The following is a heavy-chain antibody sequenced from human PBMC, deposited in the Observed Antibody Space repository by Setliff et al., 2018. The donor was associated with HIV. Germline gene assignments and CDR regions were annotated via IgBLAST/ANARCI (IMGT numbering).Heavy chain of an antibody. D-gene: IGHD3-10*01. V-gene: IGHV1-69*06. Sequence: GASVKVSCKASGGTFGNYAISWVRQAPGQGLEWLGGIIPIFETTNYAQKFQGRFTITADKSTSTIYMELISLRSDDTVVYYCARGQGVHFLVNDAFDIWGQGTMVTVSS. CDR2: IIPIFETT. CDR3: ARGQGVHFLVNDAFDI. CDR1: GGTFGNYA. J-gene: IGHJ3*02.